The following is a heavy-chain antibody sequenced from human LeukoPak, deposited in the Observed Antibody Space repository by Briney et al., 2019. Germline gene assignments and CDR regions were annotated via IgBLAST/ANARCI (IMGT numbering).Heavy chain of an antibody. D-gene: IGHD3-22*01. CDR1: GFTFSNAW. J-gene: IGHJ4*02. CDR3: TTVGLSGYYDSRGYYYFDY. CDR2: IKRRSDGGTI. V-gene: IGHV3-15*01. Sequence: GGSLRLSCAASGFTFSNAWMSWVRQAPGKGLEGIGRIKRRSDGGTIDYAAPVKGRFTISRDDSKNTLYLQINSLKTEDTAVYYCTTVGLSGYYDSRGYYYFDYWGQGTLVTVSS.